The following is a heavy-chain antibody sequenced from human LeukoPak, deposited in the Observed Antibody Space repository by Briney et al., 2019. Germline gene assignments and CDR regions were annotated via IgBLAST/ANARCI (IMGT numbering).Heavy chain of an antibody. CDR1: GGPISTYY. J-gene: IGHJ3*02. V-gene: IGHV4-4*07. CDR3: ARVGKYYYDRTGAFDI. Sequence: PSETLSLPCTVSGGPISTYYWSWIRQPAGKGLEWIGRIYTSGSTNYNPSLKSRVTMSVDTSKNHFSLKLSSVTAADTAIYYCARVGKYYYDRTGAFDIWGQGTMVTVSS. CDR2: IYTSGST. D-gene: IGHD3-22*01.